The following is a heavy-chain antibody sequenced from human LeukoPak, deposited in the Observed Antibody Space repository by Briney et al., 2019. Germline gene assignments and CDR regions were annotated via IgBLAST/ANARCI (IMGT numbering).Heavy chain of an antibody. Sequence: GGSLRLSCAASGFTFDDYAMHWVRQAPGKGLEWVSGISWNSGSIGYADSVKGRFTISRDNAKNSLYLQMNSLRAEDTALYYCAKAEGYDGDSGYFDYWGRGTLVTVSS. V-gene: IGHV3-9*01. CDR3: AKAEGYDGDSGYFDY. CDR2: ISWNSGSI. CDR1: GFTFDDYA. J-gene: IGHJ4*02. D-gene: IGHD4-17*01.